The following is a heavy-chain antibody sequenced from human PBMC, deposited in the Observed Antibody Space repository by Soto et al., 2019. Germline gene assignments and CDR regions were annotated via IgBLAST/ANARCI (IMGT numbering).Heavy chain of an antibody. Sequence: QVQLVESGGGVVQPGRSLRLSCAASGFTFSTYGMHWVRQAPGKGLEWVAVIWYDGSNKHYVDSVKGRFTISRDNSKNTLYLEMNSLRAEDTAVYYCARSAAPLYYYYGMDVWGQGTTVTVSS. D-gene: IGHD2-2*01. CDR1: GFTFSTYG. CDR3: ARSAAPLYYYYGMDV. CDR2: IWYDGSNK. V-gene: IGHV3-33*01. J-gene: IGHJ6*02.